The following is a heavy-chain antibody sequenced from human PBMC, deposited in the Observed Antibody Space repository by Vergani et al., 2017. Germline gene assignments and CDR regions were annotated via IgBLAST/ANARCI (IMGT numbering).Heavy chain of an antibody. D-gene: IGHD2-15*01. CDR1: GFTFYNYA. CDR3: AAGGYCSGGRCYRHFEF. CDR2: ISGSVGNT. Sequence: EVQLLESGGGLVQPGGSLRLSCAASGFTFYNYAMTWVRQAPGEGLEWVAGISGSVGNTYYADSVKGRFTISRDNSKATVSLQMNSLGAEDTAVYYCAAGGYCSGGRCYRHFEFWGQGTLVTVSS. J-gene: IGHJ4*02. V-gene: IGHV3-23*01.